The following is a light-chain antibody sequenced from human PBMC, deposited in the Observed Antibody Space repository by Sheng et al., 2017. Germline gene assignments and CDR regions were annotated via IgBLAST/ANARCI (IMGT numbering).Light chain of an antibody. CDR3: GTWDSSLNAGWV. V-gene: IGLV1-51*01. CDR2: NSD. CDR1: SSNIGNND. J-gene: IGLJ3*02. Sequence: QSVLTQPPSVSAALGQKVTISCSGSSSNIGNNDVSWYQQLPGTAPKLLIYNSDRRPSGIPDRFSGSKSGTSATLGITGLQTGDEADYYCGTWDSSLNAGWVFGGGTRLTVL.